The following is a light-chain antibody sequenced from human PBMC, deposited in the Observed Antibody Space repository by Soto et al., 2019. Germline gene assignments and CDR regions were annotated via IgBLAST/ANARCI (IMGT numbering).Light chain of an antibody. J-gene: IGLJ3*02. CDR3: QTWGTAIRV. V-gene: IGLV4-69*01. CDR2: LNSDGSH. CDR1: SGHSSYA. Sequence: QSVLTQSPSASASLGASVKLTCTLSSGHSSYAIAWHQQQPEKGPRYLMKLNSDGSHSKGDGIPDRFSGSSSGAERYLTISSLQSEDEADYYCQTWGTAIRVLGGGTQLTVL.